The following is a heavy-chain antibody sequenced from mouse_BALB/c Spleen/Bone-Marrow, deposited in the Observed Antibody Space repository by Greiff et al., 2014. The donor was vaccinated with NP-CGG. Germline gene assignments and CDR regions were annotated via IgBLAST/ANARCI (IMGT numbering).Heavy chain of an antibody. J-gene: IGHJ2*01. CDR3: AREGLRGN. CDR2: IYPGSGST. V-gene: IGHV1-55*01. D-gene: IGHD3-1*01. CDR1: GYNFTSYW. Sequence: VQVVESGAELVKPGTSVKLSCKASGYNFTSYWINWVKLRPGQGLEWIGDIYPGSGSTNYNQKFKSKATLTVDTSSSTAYMQLSSLASEDSALYYCAREGLRGNWGQGTTLTVSS.